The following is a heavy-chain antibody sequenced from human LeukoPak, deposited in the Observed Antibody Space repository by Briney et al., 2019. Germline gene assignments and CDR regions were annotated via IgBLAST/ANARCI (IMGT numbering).Heavy chain of an antibody. V-gene: IGHV4-34*01. CDR2: INHSGST. Sequence: PSETLSLTCAVYGGSFSGYYWSWIRQPPGKGLDWIGEINHSGSTNYNPSLKSRVTISVDTSKHQFSLKLSSVTAADTAVYYCARGLSLITGTTAVVATKGSLDYWGQGTLVTVSS. CDR3: ARGLSLITGTTAVVATKGSLDY. CDR1: GGSFSGYY. D-gene: IGHD1-7*01. J-gene: IGHJ4*02.